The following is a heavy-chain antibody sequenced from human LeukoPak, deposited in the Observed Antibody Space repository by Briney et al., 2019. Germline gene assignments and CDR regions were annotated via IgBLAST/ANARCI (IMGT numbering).Heavy chain of an antibody. CDR3: ARARIAAAGTHYYYYYMDV. V-gene: IGHV4-39*01. J-gene: IGHJ6*03. CDR2: IYYSGST. CDR1: GGSISSSSYY. Sequence: PSETLSLTCTVSGGSISSSSYYWGWIRQPPGKGLEWIGSIYYSGSTYYNPSLKSRVTISVDTSKNQFSLKLSSVTAADTAVYYCARARIAAAGTHYYYYYMDVWGKGTTVTISS. D-gene: IGHD6-13*01.